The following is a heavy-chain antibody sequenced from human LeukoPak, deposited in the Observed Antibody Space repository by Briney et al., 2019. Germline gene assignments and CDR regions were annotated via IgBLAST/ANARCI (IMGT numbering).Heavy chain of an antibody. CDR1: GGSISSGYY. Sequence: ETLSLTCTVSGGSISSGYYWSWVRQAPGKGLEWVSSISSSSSYIYYADSVKGRFTISRDNAKNSLYLQMNSLRAEDTAVYYCARDQVADRFDYWGQGTLVTVSS. CDR2: ISSSSSYI. CDR3: ARDQVADRFDY. D-gene: IGHD6-19*01. V-gene: IGHV3-21*01. J-gene: IGHJ4*02.